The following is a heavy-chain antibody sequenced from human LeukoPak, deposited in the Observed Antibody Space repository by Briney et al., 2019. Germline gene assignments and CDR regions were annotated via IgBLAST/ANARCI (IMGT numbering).Heavy chain of an antibody. Sequence: SETLSLTCTVPGGSISSGSYYWSWIRQPAGEGLEWIGRIYTSGYTNYNPSLKSRVTISVDTSKNQFSLKLSSVTAADTAVYYCASSYDYVWGSYRYDGFGYWGQGTLVTVSS. CDR3: ASSYDYVWGSYRYDGFGY. D-gene: IGHD3-16*02. CDR2: IYTSGYT. CDR1: GGSISSGSYY. J-gene: IGHJ4*02. V-gene: IGHV4-61*02.